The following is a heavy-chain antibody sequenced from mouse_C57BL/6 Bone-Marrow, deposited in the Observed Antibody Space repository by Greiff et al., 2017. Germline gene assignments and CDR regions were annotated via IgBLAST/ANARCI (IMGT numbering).Heavy chain of an antibody. J-gene: IGHJ1*03. CDR2: IDPSDSDT. Sequence: QVQLQQPGAELVRPGSSVKLSCKASGYTFTSYWMHWVKQRPIQGLEWIGNIDPSDSDTNYTQKFKDKATLTVDKSSSTAYMQLSSLTSEDSAVYYCARDLYYGRRDWYFDVWGTGTTVTVSS. CDR1: GYTFTSYW. V-gene: IGHV1-52*01. CDR3: ARDLYYGRRDWYFDV. D-gene: IGHD1-1*01.